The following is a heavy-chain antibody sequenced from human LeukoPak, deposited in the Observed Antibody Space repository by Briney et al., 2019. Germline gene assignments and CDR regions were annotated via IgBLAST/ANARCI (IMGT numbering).Heavy chain of an antibody. CDR2: IKSKTDGGTT. CDR3: TTGDSYAGK. J-gene: IGHJ4*02. CDR1: GFTFGNAW. Sequence: SGGSLRLSCAASGFTFGNAWMSWVRQAPGKGLEWVGRIKSKTDGGTTDYAAPVKGRFTISRDDSKNTLYPQTNSLKIEDTAVYYCTTGDSYAGKWGQGTLVTVSS. D-gene: IGHD5-18*01. V-gene: IGHV3-15*01.